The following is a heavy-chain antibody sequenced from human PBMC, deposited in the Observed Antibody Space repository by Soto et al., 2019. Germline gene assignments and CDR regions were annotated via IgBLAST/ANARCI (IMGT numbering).Heavy chain of an antibody. Sequence: QVQLVESGGGVVQPGRSLRLSCAASGFTFSSYAMHWVRQAPGKGLEWVAVISYDGSNKYYADSVKGRFTISRDNSKNTLYLQMNSLRAVDTAVYYCARVSPFHLYGMDVWGQGTTVTVSS. J-gene: IGHJ6*02. CDR1: GFTFSSYA. CDR3: ARVSPFHLYGMDV. V-gene: IGHV3-30-3*01. CDR2: ISYDGSNK.